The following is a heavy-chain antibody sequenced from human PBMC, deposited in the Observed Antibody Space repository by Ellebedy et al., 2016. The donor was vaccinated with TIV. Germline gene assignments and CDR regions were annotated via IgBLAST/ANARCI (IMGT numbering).Heavy chain of an antibody. CDR3: ARGRRQRYCSSTSCLYFDY. Sequence: SETLSLXCAVYGGSFSGYYWSWIRQPPGKGLEWIGEINHSGSTNYNPSLKSRVTISVDTSKNQFSLKLSSVTAADTAVYYCARGRRQRYCSSTSCLYFDYWGQGTLVTVSS. J-gene: IGHJ4*02. D-gene: IGHD2-2*01. CDR2: INHSGST. V-gene: IGHV4-34*01. CDR1: GGSFSGYY.